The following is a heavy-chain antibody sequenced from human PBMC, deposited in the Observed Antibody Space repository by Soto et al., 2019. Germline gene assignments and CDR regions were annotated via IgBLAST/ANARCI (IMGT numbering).Heavy chain of an antibody. J-gene: IGHJ6*02. D-gene: IGHD6-13*01. CDR1: GGSISSYY. CDR3: ARDSLKYSSSATNKQNYYYYGMDV. CDR2: IYYSGST. Sequence: SETLSLTCTVSGGSISSYYWSWIRQPPGKGLEWIGYIYYSGSTYYNPSLKSRVTISVDTSKNQFSLKLSSVTAADTAVYYCARDSLKYSSSATNKQNYYYYGMDVWGQGTTVTVSS. V-gene: IGHV4-59*06.